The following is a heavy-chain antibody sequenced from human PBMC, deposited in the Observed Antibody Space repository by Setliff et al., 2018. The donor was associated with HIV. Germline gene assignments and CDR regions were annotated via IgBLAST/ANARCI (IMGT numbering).Heavy chain of an antibody. Sequence: PGGSLRLSCVASGFGFTFSSYCMDWFRQAPGKGLEWVSSISSSSSYIYHADSVKGRFTISRDNAKNSLYLQMNSLRAEDTAVYYCARDHEDSGWYVESVDYWGQGTLVTVSS. CDR3: ARDHEDSGWYVESVDY. CDR2: ISSSSSYI. J-gene: IGHJ4*02. D-gene: IGHD6-19*01. V-gene: IGHV3-21*01. CDR1: GFGFTFSSYC.